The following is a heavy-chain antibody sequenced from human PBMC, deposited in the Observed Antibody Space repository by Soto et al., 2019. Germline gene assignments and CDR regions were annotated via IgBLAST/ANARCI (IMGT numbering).Heavy chain of an antibody. CDR2: IGTAGDT. CDR3: ARARDDYIWGSYPFDY. J-gene: IGHJ4*02. D-gene: IGHD3-16*02. V-gene: IGHV3-13*01. Sequence: GGSLRLSCAASGFTFSSYAMSWVRQAPGKGLEWVSAIGTAGDTYYPGSVKGRFTISRENAKNSLYLQMNSLRAGDTAVYYCARARDDYIWGSYPFDYWGQGTLVTVSS. CDR1: GFTFSSYA.